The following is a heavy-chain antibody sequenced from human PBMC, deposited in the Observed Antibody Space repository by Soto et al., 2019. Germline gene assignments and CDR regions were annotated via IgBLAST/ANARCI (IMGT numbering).Heavy chain of an antibody. CDR2: IYYSGST. CDR3: ARDLGIGYSYGPGFDP. Sequence: SETLSLTCTVSGGSISSGGYYWSWIRQHPGKGLEWIGYIYYSGSTYYNPSLKSRVTISVDTSKNQFSLKLSSVTAADTAVYYCARDLGIGYSYGPGFDPWGQGTLVTVSS. CDR1: GGSISSGGYY. V-gene: IGHV4-31*03. J-gene: IGHJ5*02. D-gene: IGHD5-18*01.